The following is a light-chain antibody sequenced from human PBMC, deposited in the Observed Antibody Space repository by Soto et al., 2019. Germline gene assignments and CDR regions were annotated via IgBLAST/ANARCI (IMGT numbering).Light chain of an antibody. Sequence: QSVLTQPASVSGSPGQSITVSCTGASSDVGGYKYVSWYQHHPGEAPKLLIYDVTIRPSGVSDRFSGSKSGNTAPLTISGLQAEDEATYYCSSYTSASTLVLFGGGTQLTVL. J-gene: IGLJ2*01. CDR1: SSDVGGYKY. V-gene: IGLV2-14*03. CDR3: SSYTSASTLVL. CDR2: DVT.